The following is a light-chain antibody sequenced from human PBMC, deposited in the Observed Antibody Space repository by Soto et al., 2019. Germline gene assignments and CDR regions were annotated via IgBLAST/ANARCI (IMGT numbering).Light chain of an antibody. V-gene: IGKV1-9*01. CDR1: QGISSS. CDR3: QQFNDYPLT. CDR2: AAS. J-gene: IGKJ4*01. Sequence: DIQLTQSPSFLSASVGDRVTITCRASQGISSSLAWYQQEPGKAPKLLIYAASTSQSGVPSRFSGSGSGTEFTLTISSLQPEDFTTYYCQQFNDYPLTFGGGTKVEIK.